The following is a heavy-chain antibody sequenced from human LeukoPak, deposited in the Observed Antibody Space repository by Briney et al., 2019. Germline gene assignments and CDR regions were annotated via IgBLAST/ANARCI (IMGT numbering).Heavy chain of an antibody. Sequence: SVKVSCKASGGTFSSYAISWVRQAPGQGLEWMGGIIPIFGTANYAQKFQGRVTVTTDTSTSTAYMDLRSLRSDDTAVYYCARTNLDCKNGVCYDYWGQGTPVTVSS. CDR3: ARTNLDCKNGVCYDY. V-gene: IGHV1-69*05. CDR1: GGTFSSYA. D-gene: IGHD2-8*01. J-gene: IGHJ4*02. CDR2: IIPIFGTA.